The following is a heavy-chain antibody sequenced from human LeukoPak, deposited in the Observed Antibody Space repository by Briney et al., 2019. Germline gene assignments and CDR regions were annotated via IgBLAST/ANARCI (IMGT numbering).Heavy chain of an antibody. J-gene: IGHJ5*02. CDR3: ARGMMFTMVFGVVIAHAWFDP. V-gene: IGHV4-39*01. CDR2: IYYSGST. D-gene: IGHD3-3*01. CDR1: GGSISSSSYY. Sequence: PSETLSLTCTVSGGSISSSSYYWGWIRQPPGKGLEWIGSIYYSGSTYYNPSLKSRVTISVDTSKNQFSLKLSSVTAADTAVYYCARGMMFTMVFGVVIAHAWFDPWGQGTLVTVSS.